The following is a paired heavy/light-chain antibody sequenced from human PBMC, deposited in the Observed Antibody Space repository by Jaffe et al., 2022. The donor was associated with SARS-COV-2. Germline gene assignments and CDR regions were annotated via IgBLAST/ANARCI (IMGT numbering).Heavy chain of an antibody. CDR2: ISSSGSTI. D-gene: IGHD3-16*01. CDR1: GFTFSDYY. V-gene: IGHV3-11*01. J-gene: IGHJ6*02. CDR3: ARDRSDSFERVYYYYGMDV. Sequence: QVQLVESGGGLVKPGGSLRLSCAASGFTFSDYYMSWIRQAPGKGLEWVSYISSSGSTIYYADSVKGRFTISRDNAKNSLYLQMNSLRAEDTAVYYCARDRSDSFERVYYYYGMDVWGQGTTVTVSS.
Light chain of an antibody. J-gene: IGLJ3*02. CDR3: SSYTSSSTPRV. V-gene: IGLV2-14*01. CDR1: SSDVGGYNY. Sequence: QSALTQPASVSGSPGQSITISCTGTSSDVGGYNYVSWYQQHPGKAPKLMIYEVSNRPSGVPDRFSGSKSGNTASLTISGLQAEDEADYYCSSYTSSSTPRVFGGGTKLTVL. CDR2: EVS.